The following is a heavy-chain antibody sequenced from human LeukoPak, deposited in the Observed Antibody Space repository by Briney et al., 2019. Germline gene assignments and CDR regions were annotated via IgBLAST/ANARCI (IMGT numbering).Heavy chain of an antibody. CDR3: ARVLGYCSGGSCYRFDP. Sequence: SETLSLTCTVSSGSISSGSHYWHWIRQPAGKGLEWIGRIYPTGGTTYNPSLKSRVTISVDTSKNQFSLKLSSVTAADTAVYYCARVLGYCSGGSCYRFDPWGQGTLVTVSS. CDR2: IYPTGGT. CDR1: SGSISSGSHY. J-gene: IGHJ5*02. V-gene: IGHV4-61*02. D-gene: IGHD2-15*01.